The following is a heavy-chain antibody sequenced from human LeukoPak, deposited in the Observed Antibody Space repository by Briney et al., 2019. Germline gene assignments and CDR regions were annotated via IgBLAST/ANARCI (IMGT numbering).Heavy chain of an antibody. V-gene: IGHV4-4*07. Sequence: SETLPLTCTVSGDFIRNYYCSWIRQPAGQGLEWIGRIYSTGTTNYNPSLKSRVTMSVDTSTKQFSLRLSSVIAADTAVYYCVRDVGGSGWFDSWGQGTLVTVSS. D-gene: IGHD1-26*01. CDR3: VRDVGGSGWFDS. CDR1: GDFIRNYY. J-gene: IGHJ5*01. CDR2: IYSTGTT.